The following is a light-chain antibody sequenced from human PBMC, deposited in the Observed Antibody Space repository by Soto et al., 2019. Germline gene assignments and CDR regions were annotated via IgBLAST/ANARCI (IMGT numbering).Light chain of an antibody. Sequence: EIVMTQSPATLSVSPGERATLSCRASQSVSSNLAWYQQKPGQATRLLIYGASTRATGIPARFSGSGSGTEFTRTISSLQSEDCAVYYCHQYNNWPRMFGKGSKVEIK. V-gene: IGKV3-15*01. CDR3: HQYNNWPRM. J-gene: IGKJ1*01. CDR2: GAS. CDR1: QSVSSN.